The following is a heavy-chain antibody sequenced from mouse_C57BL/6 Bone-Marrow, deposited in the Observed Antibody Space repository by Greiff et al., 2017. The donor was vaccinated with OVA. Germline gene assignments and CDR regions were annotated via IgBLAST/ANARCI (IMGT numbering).Heavy chain of an antibody. V-gene: IGHV1-59*01. J-gene: IGHJ1*03. CDR2: IDPSDSYT. D-gene: IGHD1-1*01. Sequence: QVQLQQPGAELVRPGTSVKLSCKASGYTFTSYWMHWVKQRPGQGLEWIGVIDPSDSYTNYNQKFKGKATLTVDTSSSTAYMQLSSLTSEDSAVDYGARNYGSNGYFDVWGTGTTVTVSS. CDR3: ARNYGSNGYFDV. CDR1: GYTFTSYW.